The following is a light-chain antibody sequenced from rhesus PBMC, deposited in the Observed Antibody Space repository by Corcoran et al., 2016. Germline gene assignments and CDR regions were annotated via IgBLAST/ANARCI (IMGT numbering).Light chain of an antibody. V-gene: IGKV1-74*01. CDR3: QNGYRSPFT. CDR1: DNVNNY. CDR2: KAS. J-gene: IGKJ3*01. Sequence: DIQMTQSPSSLSASMGDRVTITCRARDNVNNYLNWYQQKPGKAPKVLIFKASTLQSGVPSRFRGRGSGSTYTFTISSVQPEDVAVYYCQNGYRSPFTFGPGTRLDIK.